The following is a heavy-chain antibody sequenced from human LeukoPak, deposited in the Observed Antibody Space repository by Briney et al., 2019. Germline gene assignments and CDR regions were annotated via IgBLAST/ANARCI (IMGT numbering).Heavy chain of an antibody. CDR3: VKWGDYDVLTGYYDPDY. CDR2: ITGSGGGT. J-gene: IGHJ4*02. Sequence: PGASLRLSCAVSGFTFSNYAMSWVRQAPGKGLEWVSAITGSGGGTYYADSVKGRFTISRENSKNTLYLQVNSLRAEDTAVYYCVKWGDYDVLTGYYDPDYWGQGSLVTVSS. V-gene: IGHV3-23*01. D-gene: IGHD3-9*01. CDR1: GFTFSNYA.